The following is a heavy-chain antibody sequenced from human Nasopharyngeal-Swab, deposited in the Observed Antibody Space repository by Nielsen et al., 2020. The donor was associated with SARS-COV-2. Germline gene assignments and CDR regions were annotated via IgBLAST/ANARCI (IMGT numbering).Heavy chain of an antibody. J-gene: IGHJ5*02. D-gene: IGHD1-14*01. CDR3: AKSTTGNWFDP. V-gene: IGHV3-23*01. Sequence: GGSLRLSCSASGFTFSSYAINWVRQAPGKGLEWVSAISGSGGSTYYADSVKGRFTISRDNSKNTLYLQMNSLRAEDTAVYYCAKSTTGNWFDPWGQGTLVTVSS. CDR2: ISGSGGST. CDR1: GFTFSSYA.